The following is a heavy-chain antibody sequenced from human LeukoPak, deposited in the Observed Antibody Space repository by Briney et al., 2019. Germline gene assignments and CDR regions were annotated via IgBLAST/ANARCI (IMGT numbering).Heavy chain of an antibody. CDR3: ARAGPGVAVAFDY. J-gene: IGHJ4*02. D-gene: IGHD6-19*01. V-gene: IGHV4-34*01. CDR1: GGSISGAGYY. Sequence: SQTLSLTCTVSGGSISGAGYYWSWIRQPPGKGLEWIGEINHSGSTNYNPSLKSRVTISVDTSKNQFSLKLSSVTAADTAVYYCARAGPGVAVAFDYWGQGTLVTVSS. CDR2: INHSGST.